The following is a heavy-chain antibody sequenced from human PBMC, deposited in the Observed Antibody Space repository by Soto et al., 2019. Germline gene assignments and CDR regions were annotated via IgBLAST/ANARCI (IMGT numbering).Heavy chain of an antibody. CDR2: VSSSSSYI. J-gene: IGHJ4*02. CDR3: ARDGLASTLDY. CDR1: GXTFSSYR. V-gene: IGHV3-21*01. Sequence: GSLRLSCAASGXTFSSYRMNWVRQAPGKGLEWVSSVSSSSSYIYYADSVKCRFTISRENAKNSLYLQMNSLRAEDTAVYYCARDGLASTLDYWGQGTLGTVSS. D-gene: IGHD3-3*02.